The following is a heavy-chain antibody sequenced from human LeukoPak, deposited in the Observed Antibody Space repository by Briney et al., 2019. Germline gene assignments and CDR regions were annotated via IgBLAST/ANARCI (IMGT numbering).Heavy chain of an antibody. CDR1: GFTFSSYS. CDR3: ARGGIITGTTFDC. D-gene: IGHD1-7*01. CDR2: ISSSSSYI. Sequence: GGSLRLSCAASGFTFSSYSMNWVRQAPGKGLEWVSSISSSSSYIYYADSVKGRFTISRDNAKNSLYLQMNSLRAEDTAVYYCARGGIITGTTFDCWGQGTLVTVSS. V-gene: IGHV3-21*01. J-gene: IGHJ4*02.